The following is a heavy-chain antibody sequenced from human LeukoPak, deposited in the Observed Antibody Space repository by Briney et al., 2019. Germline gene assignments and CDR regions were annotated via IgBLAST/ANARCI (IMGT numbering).Heavy chain of an antibody. CDR2: IDWDDDK. D-gene: IGHD6-13*01. Sequence: SGPALVKPTQTLTLTCTFSGFPLSTSGMCVSWIRQPPGKALEWLARIDWDDDKYYSTSLKTRLTISKDTSKNQVVLTMTNMDPVDTATYYCARIRAGEQQLVGPFDYWGQGTLVTVSS. J-gene: IGHJ4*02. V-gene: IGHV2-70*11. CDR1: GFPLSTSGMC. CDR3: ARIRAGEQQLVGPFDY.